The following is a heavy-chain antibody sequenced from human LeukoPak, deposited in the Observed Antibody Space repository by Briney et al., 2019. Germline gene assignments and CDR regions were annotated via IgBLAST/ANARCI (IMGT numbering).Heavy chain of an antibody. CDR3: ARGGFAGFLPDSSGYYYSG. J-gene: IGHJ4*02. D-gene: IGHD3-22*01. Sequence: APVKVSCKASGYTFTSYGISWVRQAPGQGLEWMGWISAYNGNTNYAQKLQGRVTMTTDTSTSTAYMELGSLRSDDTAVYYCARGGFAGFLPDSSGYYYSGWGQGTLVTVSS. CDR1: GYTFTSYG. V-gene: IGHV1-18*01. CDR2: ISAYNGNT.